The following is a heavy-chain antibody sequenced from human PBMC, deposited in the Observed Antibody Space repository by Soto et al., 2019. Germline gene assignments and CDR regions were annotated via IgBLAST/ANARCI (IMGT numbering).Heavy chain of an antibody. Sequence: ASVKVSCKASGYTFTSYGINWVRQAPGQGLEWMGWISAHNSDTNYAQKSQGRVTMTTDTPTSTAFMELRSLRSDDTAVYYCARAARYCSGCVCYPDAFDIWGQGTMVTVS. CDR2: ISAHNSDT. V-gene: IGHV1-18*01. D-gene: IGHD2-15*01. CDR3: ARAARYCSGCVCYPDAFDI. J-gene: IGHJ3*02. CDR1: GYTFTSYG.